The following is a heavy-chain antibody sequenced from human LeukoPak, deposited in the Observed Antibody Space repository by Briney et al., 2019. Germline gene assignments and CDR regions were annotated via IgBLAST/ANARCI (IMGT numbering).Heavy chain of an antibody. Sequence: GGSLRLSCAASGFTFSGSVMHWVRQASGKGLEWVGRIRSKANSYATAYAASVKGRFTISRDDSKNTAYLQMNSLKTEDTAVYYCSVNYCSGGSCYMLWGQGTLITVSS. CDR1: GFTFSGSV. V-gene: IGHV3-73*01. CDR3: SVNYCSGGSCYML. J-gene: IGHJ4*02. CDR2: IRSKANSYAT. D-gene: IGHD2-15*01.